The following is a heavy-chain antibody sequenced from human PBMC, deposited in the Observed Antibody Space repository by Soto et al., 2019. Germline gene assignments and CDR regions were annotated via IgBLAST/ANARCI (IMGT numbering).Heavy chain of an antibody. CDR3: ARDHSSFGGVIF. V-gene: IGHV4-31*03. CDR2: IYSSEST. D-gene: IGHD3-16*02. Sequence: SETLSLTCTVSGGSITRGGYYWSWIRQLPGKGLEWIEHIYSSESTLYNPSLRSRLNISLDKSKNQFSLKLSSVTAADTAVYYCARDHSSFGGVIFWGQGTMVTVSS. CDR1: GGSITRGGYY. J-gene: IGHJ4*02.